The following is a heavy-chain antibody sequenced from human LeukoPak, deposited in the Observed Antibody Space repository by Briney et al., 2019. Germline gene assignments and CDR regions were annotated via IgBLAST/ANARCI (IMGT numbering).Heavy chain of an antibody. V-gene: IGHV3-33*01. D-gene: IGHD3-10*01. Sequence: GGSLRLSCAASGFTFSSYVMHWVRQAPGKGLEWVTIIWFDGNNKYYADSVKGRFTISRDNSKNTLYLQMNSLRAEDTAVYYCARVVRGGSAAAFDIWGEGTMVTVSS. CDR2: IWFDGNNK. CDR3: ARVVRGGSAAAFDI. J-gene: IGHJ3*02. CDR1: GFTFSSYV.